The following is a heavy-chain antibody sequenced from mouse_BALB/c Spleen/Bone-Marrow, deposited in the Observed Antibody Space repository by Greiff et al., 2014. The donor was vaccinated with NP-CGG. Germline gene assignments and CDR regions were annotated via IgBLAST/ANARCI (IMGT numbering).Heavy chain of an antibody. Sequence: VKLMESGPGLVAPSQILSITCTVSGFSLTGYGVNWVRQPPGKGLEWLGMIWGDGSTDYNSALKSRLSISKDNSKSQVFLKMNSLQTDDTAGYYCARDHYYGYFDYWGQGTTLTVSS. CDR1: GFSLTGYG. D-gene: IGHD1-2*01. J-gene: IGHJ2*01. CDR2: IWGDGST. V-gene: IGHV2-6-7*01. CDR3: ARDHYYGYFDY.